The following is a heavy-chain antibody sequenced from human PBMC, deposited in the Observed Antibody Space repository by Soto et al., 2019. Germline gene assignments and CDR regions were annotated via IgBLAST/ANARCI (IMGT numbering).Heavy chain of an antibody. J-gene: IGHJ1*01. D-gene: IGHD3-9*01. CDR2: ISANGHIT. V-gene: IGHV3-64*02. Sequence: PGGSLRLSCAVSGFTFSNFAMHWVRQAPGKGLEYVSVISANGHITSYADSVKGRFTISRDNSKNTLYLQMGSLRSEDMAVYYCTRDAGSMNDFDLWGQGTLVTVS. CDR3: TRDAGSMNDFDL. CDR1: GFTFSNFA.